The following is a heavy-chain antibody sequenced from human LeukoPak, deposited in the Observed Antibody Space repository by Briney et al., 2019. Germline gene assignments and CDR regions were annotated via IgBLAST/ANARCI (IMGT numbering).Heavy chain of an antibody. CDR2: IYYSGST. CDR3: ARAKKTSGWSLGY. CDR1: GGSISSGPYY. Sequence: SQTLSLTCSVSGGSISSGPYYWSWIRQHSGKGLEWIGCIYYSGSTYYNLSLKSRVTMSVDTSKNHFSLDLGSVTAADTAVYYCARAKKTSGWSLGYWGQGTLVTVSS. J-gene: IGHJ4*02. V-gene: IGHV4-31*03. D-gene: IGHD6-19*01.